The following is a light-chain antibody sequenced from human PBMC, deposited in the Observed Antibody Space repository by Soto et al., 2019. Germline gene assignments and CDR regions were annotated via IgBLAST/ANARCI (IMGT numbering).Light chain of an antibody. CDR1: QNVGSRY. Sequence: EIVLTQSPGTLSLSPGERATLSCRASQNVGSRYLAWYQQKPGQAPRLLIYGTYNRATGIQDRFSGSGSGTDFSLTIRSLEPGDLAVYYCQQYGSSPRTFGQGTKVDIK. J-gene: IGKJ1*01. V-gene: IGKV3-20*01. CDR3: QQYGSSPRT. CDR2: GTY.